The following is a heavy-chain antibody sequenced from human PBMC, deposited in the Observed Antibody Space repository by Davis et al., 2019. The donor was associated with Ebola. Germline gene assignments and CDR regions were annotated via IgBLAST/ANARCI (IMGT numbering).Heavy chain of an antibody. CDR2: LYTRGTT. CDR1: GYTFRIHA. J-gene: IGHJ6*02. Sequence: GESLKISCAASGYTFRIHAMTWVRQAPGKGLQWVSILYTRGTTYCADSVKGRFTISRDDSKNTLFLQMNNLRAEDTAVYYCARGDFYYGVDVWGQGTTVTVSS. CDR3: ARGDFYYGVDV. V-gene: IGHV3-53*01.